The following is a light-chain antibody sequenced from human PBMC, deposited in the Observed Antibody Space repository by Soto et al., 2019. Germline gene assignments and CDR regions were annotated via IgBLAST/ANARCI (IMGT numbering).Light chain of an antibody. CDR3: SSYRSGSTKV. CDR2: EVN. Sequence: QSVLTQPASVSGSPGQSITISCTGTSSDIGGYKYVSWYQQYPGKAPKLMIYEVNYRPSGVSNRFSGSKSGNTASLTISGLHAEDEADYYCSSYRSGSTKVFGSGTKVTVL. J-gene: IGLJ1*01. CDR1: SSDIGGYKY. V-gene: IGLV2-14*01.